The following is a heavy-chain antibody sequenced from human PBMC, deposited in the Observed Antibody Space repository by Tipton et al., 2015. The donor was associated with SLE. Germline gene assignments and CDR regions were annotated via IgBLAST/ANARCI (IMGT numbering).Heavy chain of an antibody. CDR1: GFTFNDYA. Sequence: SLRLSCSASGFTFNDYAMSWVRQASGKGLEWVSSISGSGGNRKYADSVKGRFTISRDNAKNSLYLQMNSLRAEDTAVYYCARSYYDTSGYYSASYDSRGQRTLVTVSS. V-gene: IGHV3-23*01. J-gene: IGHJ4*02. CDR3: ARSYYDTSGYYSASYDS. D-gene: IGHD3-22*01. CDR2: ISGSGGNR.